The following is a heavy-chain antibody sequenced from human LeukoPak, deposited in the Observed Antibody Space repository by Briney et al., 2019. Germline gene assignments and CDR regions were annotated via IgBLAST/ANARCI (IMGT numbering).Heavy chain of an antibody. CDR1: GFTFSSYA. Sequence: GRSLRLSCAASGFTFSSYAMSWVRQAPGKGLEWVSAISGSGGSTYYADSVKGRFTISRDNSKNTLYLQMNSLRAEDTAVYYCAKDAAGYDSSGSHYYYYMDVWGKGTTVTVSS. CDR3: AKDAAGYDSSGSHYYYYMDV. V-gene: IGHV3-23*01. J-gene: IGHJ6*03. D-gene: IGHD3-22*01. CDR2: ISGSGGST.